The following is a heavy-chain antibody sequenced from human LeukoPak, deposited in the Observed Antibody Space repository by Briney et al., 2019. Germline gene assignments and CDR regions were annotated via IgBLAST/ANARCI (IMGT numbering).Heavy chain of an antibody. Sequence: ASVKVSCKASGYTFTGYYMHWVRQAPGQGLEWMGWINPNSGGTNYQGRVTMTRDTSISTAYMELSRLRSEDTAVYYCARDNSVGDIAWWFDPWGQGTLVTVSS. J-gene: IGHJ5*02. CDR3: ARDNSVGDIAWWFDP. D-gene: IGHD3-16*02. CDR2: INPNSGGT. CDR1: GYTFTGYY. V-gene: IGHV1-2*02.